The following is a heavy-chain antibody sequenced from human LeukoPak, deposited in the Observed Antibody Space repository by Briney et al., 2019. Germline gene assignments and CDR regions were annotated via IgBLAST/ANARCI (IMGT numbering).Heavy chain of an antibody. Sequence: SETLSLTCTVSGGSINSHYWSWIRQPPGKGLEWIGDIYYSGSTKYNPSLKSRVTTSVGTSKNHLSLKLSSVLAADTAIYYCVRRDNTGWNYFDYWGQGILVTVSS. CDR3: VRRDNTGWNYFDY. J-gene: IGHJ4*02. CDR2: IYYSGST. D-gene: IGHD6-19*01. V-gene: IGHV4-59*08. CDR1: GGSINSHY.